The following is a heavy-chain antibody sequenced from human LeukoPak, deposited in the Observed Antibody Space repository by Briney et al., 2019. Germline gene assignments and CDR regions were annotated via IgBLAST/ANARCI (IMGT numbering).Heavy chain of an antibody. D-gene: IGHD1-26*01. J-gene: IGHJ3*02. CDR3: AKVGIVGATGAFDI. V-gene: IGHV3-53*01. CDR2: IYRGGST. CDR1: GFTVSSNY. Sequence: GGSLRLSCAASGFTVSSNYMSWVRQAPGKGLEWVSVIYRGGSTYYADSVKGRFTISRDNSKNTLYLQMNSLRAEDTAVYYCAKVGIVGATGAFDIWGQGTMVTVSS.